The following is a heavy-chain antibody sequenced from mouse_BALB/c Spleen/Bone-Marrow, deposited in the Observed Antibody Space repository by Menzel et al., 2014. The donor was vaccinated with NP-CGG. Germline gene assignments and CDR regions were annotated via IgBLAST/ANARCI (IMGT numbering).Heavy chain of an antibody. J-gene: IGHJ3*01. Sequence: QVQLKESGAELMKPGASVKISCKATGDTFSRYWIEWVKQRPGHGLEWIGEILPGSGSTNYNEKFKGKATFTADTSSNTAYMQLSSLTSEDSAVYYCARNYGNYVWFANWGQGTLVTVSA. CDR2: ILPGSGST. CDR3: ARNYGNYVWFAN. CDR1: GDTFSRYW. D-gene: IGHD2-1*01. V-gene: IGHV1-9*01.